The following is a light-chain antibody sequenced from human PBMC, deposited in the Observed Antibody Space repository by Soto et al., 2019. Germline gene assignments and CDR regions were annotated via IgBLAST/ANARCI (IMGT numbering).Light chain of an antibody. CDR1: QSINTY. CDR2: GAS. V-gene: IGKV3-20*01. J-gene: IGKJ1*01. Sequence: ENVLTQSPATLSLSPGEGATLSCRASQSINTYLAWYQQKPGQAPRLLIYGASSRATGIPDRFSGSVSGTGFTLTISRLEPEDFAVYYCQQYGSSPPWTFGQGTKVEIK. CDR3: QQYGSSPPWT.